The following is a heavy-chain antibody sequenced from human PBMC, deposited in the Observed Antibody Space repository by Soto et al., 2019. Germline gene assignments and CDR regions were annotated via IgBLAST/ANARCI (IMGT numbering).Heavy chain of an antibody. V-gene: IGHV4-59*01. J-gene: IGHJ5*02. CDR3: AKLPWADYGGIFDP. CDR1: GGSLSSYY. D-gene: IGHD4-17*01. Sequence: QVQLQESGPGLVKPAETLSLTCTVSGGSLSSYYWTWIRQPPGKGLEWIGYVYYSGTTNYNPSLKCPVTTSIDTSKNQFALKLGSVTSADTAAYYWAKLPWADYGGIFDPWGQGTLVTVSS. CDR2: VYYSGTT.